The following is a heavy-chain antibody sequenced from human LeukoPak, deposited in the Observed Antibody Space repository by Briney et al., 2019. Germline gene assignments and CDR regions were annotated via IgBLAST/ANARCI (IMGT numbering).Heavy chain of an antibody. CDR3: AREARGTRAAFDI. CDR2: IREDGSNR. V-gene: IGHV3-7*01. J-gene: IGHJ3*02. CDR1: GFTLSYYW. Sequence: GGSLRLSCAASGFTLSYYWMSWVRQAPGKGLEWVANIREDGSNRYYVGSVKGRFTISRDNAKSSVYLQMNSLRAEDTAVYYCAREARGTRAAFDIWGQGTMVTVS. D-gene: IGHD1-1*01.